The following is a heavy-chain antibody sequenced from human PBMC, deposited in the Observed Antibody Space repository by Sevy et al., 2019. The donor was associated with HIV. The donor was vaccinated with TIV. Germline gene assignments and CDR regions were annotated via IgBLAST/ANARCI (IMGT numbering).Heavy chain of an antibody. J-gene: IGHJ3*02. D-gene: IGHD1-26*01. CDR3: TTDQDELVGTIDAFDI. Sequence: GGSLRLSCAASGFTFSNAWMSWVRQAPGKGLEWVGRIKSKTDGGTTDYAAPVKGRFTISRDDSKNTLYLQMNSLKTEDTAVYYCTTDQDELVGTIDAFDIWGQRTMVTVSS. V-gene: IGHV3-15*01. CDR1: GFTFSNAW. CDR2: IKSKTDGGTT.